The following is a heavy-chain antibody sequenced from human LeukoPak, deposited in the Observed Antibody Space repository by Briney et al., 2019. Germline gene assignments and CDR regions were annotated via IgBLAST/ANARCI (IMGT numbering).Heavy chain of an antibody. J-gene: IGHJ4*02. CDR2: ISGSGGST. D-gene: IGHD3-9*01. CDR1: GFTFSSYA. V-gene: IGHV3-23*01. Sequence: GGSLRLSCAASGFTFSSYAMSWVRQAPGKGLEWVSAISGSGGSTYYADSVKGRFTISRDNSKNTLYLQMNSLRAEDTAVYYCAKEDYDILTGYSISLFDYWGQGTLATVSS. CDR3: AKEDYDILTGYSISLFDY.